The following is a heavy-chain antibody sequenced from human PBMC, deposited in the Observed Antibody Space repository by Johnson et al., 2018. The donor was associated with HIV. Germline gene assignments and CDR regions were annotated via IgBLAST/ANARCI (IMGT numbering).Heavy chain of an antibody. CDR1: GFTFDDYA. V-gene: IGHV3-9*01. D-gene: IGHD3-3*01. J-gene: IGHJ3*02. Sequence: VQLVESGGGLVQPGRSLRLSCAASGFTFDDYAMHWVRQAPGKGLEWVSGISWNSGSIGYADSVKGRFTISRDNAKKSLYLQMKSLRAEDTALYYCVRAQVLEWLFFDSFDIWGQGTMVTVAS. CDR2: ISWNSGSI. CDR3: VRAQVLEWLFFDSFDI.